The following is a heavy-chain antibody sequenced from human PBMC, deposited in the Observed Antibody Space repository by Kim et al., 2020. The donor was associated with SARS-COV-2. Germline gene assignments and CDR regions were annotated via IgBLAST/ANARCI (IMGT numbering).Heavy chain of an antibody. V-gene: IGHV4-4*02. CDR1: GGSISSSNW. Sequence: SETLSLTCAVSGGSISSSNWWSWVRQPPGKGLEWIGEIYHSGSTNYNPSLKSRVTISVDKSKNQFSLKLSSVTAADTAVYYCARGGSGSYYLNFDYWGQGTLVTVSS. CDR2: IYHSGST. D-gene: IGHD3-10*01. CDR3: ARGGSGSYYLNFDY. J-gene: IGHJ4*02.